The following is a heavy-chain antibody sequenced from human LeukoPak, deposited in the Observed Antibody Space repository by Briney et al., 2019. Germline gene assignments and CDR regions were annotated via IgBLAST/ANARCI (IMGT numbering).Heavy chain of an antibody. J-gene: IGHJ5*02. CDR2: ISYDGTNK. CDR1: GFTFSNYG. V-gene: IGHV3-30*18. Sequence: GRSLRLSCAASGFTFSNYGMHWVRQAPGKGLEWMALISYDGTNKFYADSVKGRFTISRDNSKSTLSLQMNSLRAEDTAVYYCAKDRGTAVAGTNWFDPWGQGTLVTVSS. D-gene: IGHD6-19*01. CDR3: AKDRGTAVAGTNWFDP.